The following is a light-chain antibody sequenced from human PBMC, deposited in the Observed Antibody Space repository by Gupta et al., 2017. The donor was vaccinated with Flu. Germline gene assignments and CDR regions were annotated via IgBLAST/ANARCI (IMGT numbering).Light chain of an antibody. CDR2: AAS. Sequence: DIQLTQSPSFLSASVGDRVTITCRASQGITSHLAWYQQKPGKAPKVLIYAASTLQSGVPSRFSGSGSGTEFTLTISSLQPEDFATEYCQQLNSNSRTFGQGTKLEIK. V-gene: IGKV1-9*01. CDR3: QQLNSNSRT. J-gene: IGKJ2*01. CDR1: QGITSH.